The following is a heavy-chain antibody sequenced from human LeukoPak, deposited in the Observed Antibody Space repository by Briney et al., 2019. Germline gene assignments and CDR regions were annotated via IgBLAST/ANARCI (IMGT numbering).Heavy chain of an antibody. CDR1: GYTFTGYY. Sequence: ASVKVSCKASGYTFTGYYMHWVRQAPGQGLEWMGRINPNSGGTNYAQKFQGRVTMTRDTSISTAYMELSRLRFDDTAVYYCARDEIFLEWLFWGQGTLVTVSS. CDR3: ARDEIFLEWLF. J-gene: IGHJ4*02. CDR2: INPNSGGT. D-gene: IGHD3-3*01. V-gene: IGHV1-2*06.